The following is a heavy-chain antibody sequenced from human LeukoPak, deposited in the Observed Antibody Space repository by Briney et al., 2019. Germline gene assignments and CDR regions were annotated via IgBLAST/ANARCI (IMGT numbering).Heavy chain of an antibody. V-gene: IGHV3-30*03. J-gene: IGHJ5*02. CDR1: GFTFSSYG. CDR2: ISYDGSNK. Sequence: GRSLRLSCAASGFTFSSYGMHWVRQAPGKGLEWVAVISYDGSNKYYADSVKGRFTISRDNSKNTLYLQMNSLRAEDTAVYYCATEAVTTPSGQGTLVTVSS. CDR3: ATEAVTTP. D-gene: IGHD4-17*01.